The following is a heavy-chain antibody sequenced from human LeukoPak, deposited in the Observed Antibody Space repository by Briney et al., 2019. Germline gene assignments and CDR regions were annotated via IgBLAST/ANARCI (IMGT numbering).Heavy chain of an antibody. CDR3: ARVLGYDSSGYYQAIDY. CDR2: IYHSGRT. Sequence: SETLSLTCTVSGYSISSGYYWGWIRQPPGKRLEWIGSIYHSGRTFYNPSLKSRVTISVDTSKNQFSLKLTSVTAADTAAYYCARVLGYDSSGYYQAIDYWDQGTLVTVSS. J-gene: IGHJ4*02. V-gene: IGHV4-38-2*02. D-gene: IGHD3-22*01. CDR1: GYSISSGYY.